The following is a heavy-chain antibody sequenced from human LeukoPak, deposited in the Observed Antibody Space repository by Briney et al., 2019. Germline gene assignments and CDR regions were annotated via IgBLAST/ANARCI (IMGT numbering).Heavy chain of an antibody. Sequence: GGSLRLSCAASGFTFSDHFLDWVRQAPGKGLEWVGRTRNKANSYITEYAASVKGRFTISRDDSKNSLYLQMSSLKTDDTAMYYCASIRGTSGYWGQGTLVTVSS. CDR2: TRNKANSYIT. J-gene: IGHJ4*02. V-gene: IGHV3-72*01. D-gene: IGHD1-26*01. CDR3: ASIRGTSGY. CDR1: GFTFSDHF.